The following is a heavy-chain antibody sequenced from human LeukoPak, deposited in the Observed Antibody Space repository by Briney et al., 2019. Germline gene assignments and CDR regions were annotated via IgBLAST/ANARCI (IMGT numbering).Heavy chain of an antibody. CDR1: GFTFSSYS. Sequence: SGGSLRLSCAASGFTFSSYSMNWVRQAPGKGLEWVSAISGSGGSTYYADSVKGRFTISRDNSKNTLYLQMNSLRAEDTAVYYCAAEGPYYDFWSGYHNFDYWGQGTLVTVSS. V-gene: IGHV3-23*01. J-gene: IGHJ4*02. CDR3: AAEGPYYDFWSGYHNFDY. CDR2: ISGSGGST. D-gene: IGHD3-3*01.